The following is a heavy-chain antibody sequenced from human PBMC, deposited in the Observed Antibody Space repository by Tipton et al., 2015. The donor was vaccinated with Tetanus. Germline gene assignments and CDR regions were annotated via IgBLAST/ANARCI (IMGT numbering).Heavy chain of an antibody. CDR2: INTNTGNP. CDR1: GYIFTSYA. CDR3: AMGSPGIAAAGDYYYYYGMDV. V-gene: IGHV7-4-1*02. D-gene: IGHD6-13*01. J-gene: IGHJ6*02. Sequence: QLVQSGAEVKKPGASVKVSCKASGYIFTSYAMNWVRQAPGQGLEWMGWINTNTGNPTYAQGFTGRFVFSLDTSVSTAYLQISSLKAEDTAVYYCAMGSPGIAAAGDYYYYYGMDVWGQGTTVTVSS.